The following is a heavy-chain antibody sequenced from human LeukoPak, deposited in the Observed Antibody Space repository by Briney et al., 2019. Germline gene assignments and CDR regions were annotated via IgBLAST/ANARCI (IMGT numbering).Heavy chain of an antibody. CDR3: ARETYYDSSDDAFDI. V-gene: IGHV1-18*01. D-gene: IGHD3-22*01. CDR2: ISAYNGNT. CDR1: GYTFTSYG. Sequence: ASVTVSCKASGYTFTSYGISWVRQAPGQGLEWMGWISAYNGNTNYAQKLQGRVTMTTDTSTSTAYMELRSLRSDDTAVYYCARETYYDSSDDAFDIWGQGTMVTVSS. J-gene: IGHJ3*02.